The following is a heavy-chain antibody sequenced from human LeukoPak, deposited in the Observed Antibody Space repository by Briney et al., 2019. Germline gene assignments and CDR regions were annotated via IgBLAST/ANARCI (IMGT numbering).Heavy chain of an antibody. V-gene: IGHV3-23*01. CDR2: LSASGSLT. CDR1: GFTFSSYA. CDR3: AKGGSSYSEMDY. D-gene: IGHD3-22*01. Sequence: GGSLRLSCAASGFTFSSYAMSWVRQAPGKGLEWVSGLSASGSLTYYADSVKGRFTISRDNSKNTLYLQTNSLRADDTAVYYCAKGGSSYSEMDYWGQGTLVTVSS. J-gene: IGHJ4*02.